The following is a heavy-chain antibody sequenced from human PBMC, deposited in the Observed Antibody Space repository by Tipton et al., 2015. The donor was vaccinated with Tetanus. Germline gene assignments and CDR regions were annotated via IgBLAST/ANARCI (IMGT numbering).Heavy chain of an antibody. CDR2: MYYSGTT. V-gene: IGHV4-30-4*07. J-gene: IGHJ6*02. Sequence: LRLSCAVSGGSISSGGYSWTWIRQPPGKGLQWIGYMYYSGTTYYNPSLKSRVTISVDTSQKQISLKVNSVTAADTAVYYCARDRGVRGGYYYYHGMDVWGQGTTVTVSS. CDR3: ARDRGVRGGYYYYHGMDV. D-gene: IGHD3-10*01. CDR1: GGSISSGGYS.